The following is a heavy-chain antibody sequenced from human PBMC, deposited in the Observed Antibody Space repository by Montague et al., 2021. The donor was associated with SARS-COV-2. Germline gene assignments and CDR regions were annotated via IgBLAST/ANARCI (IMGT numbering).Heavy chain of an antibody. J-gene: IGHJ4*02. CDR2: IKQDGSEK. CDR3: ARGYDSSGYQY. V-gene: IGHV3-7*05. Sequence: SLRLSCAASGFTFSTFWLTWVRQVPGKGLEWVANIKQDGSEKYYLYSVKGRFTISRDNAKNSLYLQLDSLRAEDTAVYYCARGYDSSGYQYWGQGTLVTVSS. D-gene: IGHD3-22*01. CDR1: GFTFSTFW.